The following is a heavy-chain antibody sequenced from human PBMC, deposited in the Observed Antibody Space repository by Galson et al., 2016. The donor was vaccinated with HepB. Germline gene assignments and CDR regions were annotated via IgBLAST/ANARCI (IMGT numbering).Heavy chain of an antibody. J-gene: IGHJ5*02. CDR2: IKQDGSEK. CDR1: GFTFTSYW. V-gene: IGHV3-7*03. Sequence: SLRLSCAASGFTFTSYWMSWARQPPRKGLEWVANIKQDGSEKNYVDSVKGRFTISRDNAKNLLYLQMNSLRAEDTAVYYCVREGGRGGGSPWGQGALVTVSS. D-gene: IGHD3-16*01. CDR3: VREGGRGGGSP.